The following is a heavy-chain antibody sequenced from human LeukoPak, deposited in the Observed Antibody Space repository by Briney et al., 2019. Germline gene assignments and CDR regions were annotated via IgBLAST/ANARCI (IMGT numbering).Heavy chain of an antibody. J-gene: IGHJ4*02. CDR3: ARLRGNYFPDY. CDR2: IFYSGAT. V-gene: IGHV4-59*01. D-gene: IGHD4-11*01. CDR1: GGSPNDYY. Sequence: SETLSLTCAVSGGSPNDYYWTWIRQPPGKGLEWIAYIFYSGATNYNPSLRSRVTISVDTSKNQFSLRLSSVTAADTAVYYCARLRGNYFPDYWGQGTLVTVSS.